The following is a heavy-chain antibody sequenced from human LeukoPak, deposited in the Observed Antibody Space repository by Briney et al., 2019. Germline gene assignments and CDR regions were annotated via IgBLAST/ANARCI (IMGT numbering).Heavy chain of an antibody. CDR2: INPNSGGT. CDR3: ARGYCSSSCSFDP. D-gene: IGHD2-2*01. J-gene: IGHJ5*02. CDR1: GYTFTGYY. V-gene: IGHV1-2*02. Sequence: ASVKVSCKASGYTFTGYYMHWVRQAPGQGLEWMGWINPNSGGTNYARKFQGRVTMTRDTSISTAYMELSRLRSDDTAVYYCARGYCSSSCSFDPWGQGTLVTVSS.